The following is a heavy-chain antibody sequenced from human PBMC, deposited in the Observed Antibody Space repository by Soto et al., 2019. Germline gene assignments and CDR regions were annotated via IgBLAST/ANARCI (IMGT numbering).Heavy chain of an antibody. V-gene: IGHV3-33*01. Sequence: GGSLRLSCAASGFTFSSYGMHWVRQAPGKGLEWVAVIWYDGSNKYYADSVKGRFTISRDNSKNTLYLQMNSLRAEDTAVYYCARDPSRNLGAFDIWGQGTTVTVSS. J-gene: IGHJ3*02. CDR2: IWYDGSNK. D-gene: IGHD2-2*01. CDR3: ARDPSRNLGAFDI. CDR1: GFTFSSYG.